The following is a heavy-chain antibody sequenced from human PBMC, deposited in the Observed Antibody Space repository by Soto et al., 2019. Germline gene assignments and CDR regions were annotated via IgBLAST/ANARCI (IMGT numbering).Heavy chain of an antibody. J-gene: IGHJ4*02. CDR3: ARDTGGSSRPDGTSFDY. Sequence: PSETLSLTCTVSGGSISSGDYYWSWIRQPPGKGLEWIGYIYYSGSTYYNPSLKSRVTISVDTSKNQFSLKLSSVTAADTAVYYCARDTGGSSRPDGTSFDYWGQGTLVTVSS. D-gene: IGHD1-26*01. V-gene: IGHV4-30-4*01. CDR1: GGSISSGDYY. CDR2: IYYSGST.